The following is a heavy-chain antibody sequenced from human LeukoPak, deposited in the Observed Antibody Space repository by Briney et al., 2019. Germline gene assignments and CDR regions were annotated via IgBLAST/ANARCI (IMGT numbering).Heavy chain of an antibody. CDR2: IIPIFGTA. J-gene: IGHJ5*02. CDR3: ARVAYLGYCSGGSCVSWFDP. CDR1: GGTFSSYA. V-gene: IGHV1-69*13. D-gene: IGHD2-15*01. Sequence: ASVKVSCKASGGTFSSYAISWVRQAPGQGLEWMGGIIPIFGTANYAQKFQGRVTITADEPTSTAYMELSSQRSEDTAVYYCARVAYLGYCSGGSCVSWFDPWGQGTLVTVSS.